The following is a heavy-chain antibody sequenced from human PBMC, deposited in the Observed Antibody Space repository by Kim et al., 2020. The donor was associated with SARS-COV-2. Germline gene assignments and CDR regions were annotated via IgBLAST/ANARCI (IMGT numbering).Heavy chain of an antibody. CDR3: AKGTGTGAFDI. J-gene: IGHJ3*02. V-gene: IGHV1-69*01. D-gene: IGHD3-10*01. Sequence: DYAQWFPGRVTITADESTSTVYMELSSLRSDDTAVYYCAKGTGTGAFDIWGQGTMVLVSS.